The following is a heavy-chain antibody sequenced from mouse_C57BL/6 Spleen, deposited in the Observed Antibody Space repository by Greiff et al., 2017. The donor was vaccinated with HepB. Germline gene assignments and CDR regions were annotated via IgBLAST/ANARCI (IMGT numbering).Heavy chain of an antibody. CDR1: GYTFTSYW. CDR2: INPSDSYT. Sequence: QVQLQQPGAELVKPGASVKLSCKASGYTFTSYWMQWVKQRPGQGLEWIGEINPSDSYTNYNQKFKGKATLTVDTSSNTAYMQLSSLTYEDSAVYYCARRGYYAMDYWGQGTSVTVSS. CDR3: ARRGYYAMDY. V-gene: IGHV1-50*01. J-gene: IGHJ4*01.